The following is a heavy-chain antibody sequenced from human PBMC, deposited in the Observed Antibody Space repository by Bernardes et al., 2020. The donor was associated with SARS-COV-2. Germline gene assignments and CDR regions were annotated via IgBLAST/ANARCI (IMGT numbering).Heavy chain of an antibody. D-gene: IGHD3-3*01. CDR1: GFTFSSYC. J-gene: IGHJ6*02. CDR2: IWYDGSNK. V-gene: IGHV3-33*01. Sequence: GGSLRLSCAASGFTFSSYCMHWVRQAPGKGLEWVAVIWYDGSNKYYADSVKGRFTISRDNSKNTLYLQMNSLRAEDTAVYYCARAYYDFLGVYYYGMDVWGQGNPGHRLL. CDR3: ARAYYDFLGVYYYGMDV.